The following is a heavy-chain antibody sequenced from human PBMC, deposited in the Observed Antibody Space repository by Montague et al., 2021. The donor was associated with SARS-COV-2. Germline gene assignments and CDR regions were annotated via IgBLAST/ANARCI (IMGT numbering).Heavy chain of an antibody. CDR3: ARGMNFSDYPIDS. V-gene: IGHV4-39*07. J-gene: IGHJ4*02. D-gene: IGHD4-11*01. CDR2: IFYSKTT. Sequence: SETLSLTRTVSGDSISSNTYYWGWIRQPPGKGLEWIGNIFYSKTTYYXPSLKSRVTISVDTSKNQYSLTLRFVTAADTALYYCARGMNFSDYPIDSWGQGTLVTVSS. CDR1: GDSISSNTYY.